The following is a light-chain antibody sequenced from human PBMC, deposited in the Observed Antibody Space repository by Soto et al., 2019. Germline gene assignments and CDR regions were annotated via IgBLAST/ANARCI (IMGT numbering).Light chain of an antibody. J-gene: IGKJ1*01. CDR2: GAS. CDR1: QSVRSNY. V-gene: IGKV3-20*01. CDR3: HQYGSSPT. Sequence: EIVLTQSPGTLSLSPGETATLSCRASQSVRSNYLAWYQQKPGQAPRLLIYGASSRATGIPDRFSGSGSGTDFTLTISRLEPEDFAVYYCHQYGSSPTFGQGTKVEIK.